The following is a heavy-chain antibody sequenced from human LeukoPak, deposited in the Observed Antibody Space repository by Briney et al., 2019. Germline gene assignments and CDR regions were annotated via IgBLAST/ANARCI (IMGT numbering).Heavy chain of an antibody. CDR3: ARVATYPPYYYYYYMDV. CDR1: GGTFSSYA. J-gene: IGHJ6*03. Sequence: AASVKVSCKASGGTFSSYAISWVRQAPGQGLEWMGGIIPIFGTANYAQKFQGRVTITTDESTSTAYMELSSLRSEDTAVYYCARVATYPPYYYYYYMDVWGKGTTVTVSS. V-gene: IGHV1-69*05. CDR2: IIPIFGTA. D-gene: IGHD5-12*01.